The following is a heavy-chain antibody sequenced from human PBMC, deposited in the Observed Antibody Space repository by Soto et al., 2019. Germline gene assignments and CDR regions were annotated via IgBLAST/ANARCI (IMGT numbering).Heavy chain of an antibody. CDR2: VSTSGVT. CDR3: AKNYQFDS. J-gene: IGHJ4*02. D-gene: IGHD2-2*01. V-gene: IGHV3-23*01. Sequence: GGSLRLSCAASGFTFSSYAMSWVRQAPGKGLDWVSSVSTSGVTYYADSVEGRFTSSRDNSKNTLYLQLNSLRAEDTAVYYCAKNYQFDSWGQGNRVTVSS. CDR1: GFTFSSYA.